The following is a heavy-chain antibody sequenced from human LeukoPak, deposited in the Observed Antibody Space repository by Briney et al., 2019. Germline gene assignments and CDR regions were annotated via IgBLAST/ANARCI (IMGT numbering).Heavy chain of an antibody. CDR3: ARREGSHYSVDI. CDR1: GAPLSSYY. J-gene: IGHJ6*02. Sequence: SETLSLNCTVSGAPLSSYYWSWIRLPPGKGLEWIGSIYYSGVTNFNPSLKRRVAMSVDTSRNLFSLKLSSVTAADTAVYFCARREGSHYSVDIWGQGTTVTVSS. D-gene: IGHD2-15*01. V-gene: IGHV4-59*08. CDR2: IYYSGVT.